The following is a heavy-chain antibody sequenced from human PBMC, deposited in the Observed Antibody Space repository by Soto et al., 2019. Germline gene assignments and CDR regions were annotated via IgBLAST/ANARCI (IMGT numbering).Heavy chain of an antibody. Sequence: SETLSLTCAVSGCSIKTSRYYWGWIRQSPGKGLEWIGNIYYSGSTYYNPSLKSRVTISIDTSKNQFSLKLTSVTAADTAIYYSARRAYGGDSLDFWGQGILVTVSS. CDR1: GCSIKTSRYY. D-gene: IGHD4-17*01. CDR2: IYYSGST. J-gene: IGHJ4*02. V-gene: IGHV4-39*01. CDR3: ARRAYGGDSLDF.